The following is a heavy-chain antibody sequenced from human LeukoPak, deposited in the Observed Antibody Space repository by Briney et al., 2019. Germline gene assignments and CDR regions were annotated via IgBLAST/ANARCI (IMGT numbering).Heavy chain of an antibody. D-gene: IGHD6-6*01. CDR3: ARGRSSSSNPYDY. Sequence: PLGTLSLTCAVFGGSFSGYYWSWIRQPPGKGVGWIGEINHSGSTNYNPSLKSRVTISVDTSKNQFSLKLSSVTAADTAVYYCARGRSSSSNPYDYWGQGTLVTVSS. CDR1: GGSFSGYY. CDR2: INHSGST. V-gene: IGHV4-34*01. J-gene: IGHJ4*02.